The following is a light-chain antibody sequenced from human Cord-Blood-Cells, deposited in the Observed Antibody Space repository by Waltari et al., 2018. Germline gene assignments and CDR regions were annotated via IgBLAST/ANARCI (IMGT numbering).Light chain of an antibody. Sequence: DMQMTHSPLSVSAAVRDRVSSTFRASQSISSWLACNQQKPGKPPKLLIHAASSFHSGFPTRSSGSGSGTDFTLTISSLQPEDFATYSCQQANSFPLTFGGGTKVEIK. CDR2: AAS. J-gene: IGKJ4*01. CDR3: QQANSFPLT. CDR1: QSISSW. V-gene: IGKV1-12*01.